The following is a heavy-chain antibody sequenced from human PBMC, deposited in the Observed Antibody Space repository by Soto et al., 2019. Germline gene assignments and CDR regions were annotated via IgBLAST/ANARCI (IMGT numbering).Heavy chain of an antibody. J-gene: IGHJ4*02. V-gene: IGHV3-23*01. CDR2: ISGSGGST. D-gene: IGHD3-10*01. CDR3: AKSFIYGSGSPVDY. Sequence: GGSLRLSCAASGFTFSSYAMSWVRQAPGKGLEWVSAISGSGGSTYYADSVKGRFTISRDNSKNTLYLQMNSLRAEDTAVYYCAKSFIYGSGSPVDYWGQGTLVTVS. CDR1: GFTFSSYA.